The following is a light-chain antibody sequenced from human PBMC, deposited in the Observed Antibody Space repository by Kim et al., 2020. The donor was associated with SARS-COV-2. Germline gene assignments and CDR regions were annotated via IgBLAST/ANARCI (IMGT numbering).Light chain of an antibody. CDR2: KAS. J-gene: IGKJ2*01. CDR1: QSISSW. Sequence: LSATVGDRVTITCRASQSISSWLAWYQQKPGKAPKLLIYKASSLESGVPSRFNGSGSGTDFTLTISSLQPDDFATYYCQQYSSYSTFGQGTKLEI. V-gene: IGKV1-5*03. CDR3: QQYSSYST.